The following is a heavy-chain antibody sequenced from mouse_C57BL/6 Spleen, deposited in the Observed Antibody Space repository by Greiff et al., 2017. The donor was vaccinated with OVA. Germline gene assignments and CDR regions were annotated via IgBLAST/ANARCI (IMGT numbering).Heavy chain of an antibody. Sequence: VKLQQSGPELVKPGASVKISCKASGYAFSSSWMNWVKQRPGKGLEWIGRIYPGDGDTNYNGKFKGKATLTADKSSSTAYMQLSSLTSEDSAVYVCAREDYYGSSYGFAYWGQGTLVTVSA. CDR1: GYAFSSSW. V-gene: IGHV1-82*01. J-gene: IGHJ3*01. CDR3: AREDYYGSSYGFAY. D-gene: IGHD1-1*01. CDR2: IYPGDGDT.